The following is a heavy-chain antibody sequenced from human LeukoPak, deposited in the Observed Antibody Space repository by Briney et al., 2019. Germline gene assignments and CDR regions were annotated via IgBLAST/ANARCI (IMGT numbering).Heavy chain of an antibody. CDR3: AKGNYYDSSGYPDY. V-gene: IGHV3-23*01. Sequence: PGGSLRLSCAASGFTFSSYAMSWVRQAPGKGLEWVSAISGSGGSTYYADSVKGRFTISRDNSKNTLYLQMSSLRAEDTAVYYCAKGNYYDSSGYPDYWGQGTPVTVSS. CDR1: GFTFSSYA. CDR2: ISGSGGST. D-gene: IGHD3-22*01. J-gene: IGHJ4*02.